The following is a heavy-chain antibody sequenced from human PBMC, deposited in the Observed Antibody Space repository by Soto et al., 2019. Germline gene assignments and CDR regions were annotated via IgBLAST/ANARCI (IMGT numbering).Heavy chain of an antibody. Sequence: SETLSLTCAVDGGSFSGYDLSWIRQPPGKGLEWIGEINHSGSTNYNPSLKSRVTISVDTSKNQFSLKLSSVTAADTAVYYCARVVPDDYGDYFDYWGQGTLVTVSS. CDR2: INHSGST. CDR1: GGSFSGYD. CDR3: ARVVPDDYGDYFDY. D-gene: IGHD4-17*01. V-gene: IGHV4-34*01. J-gene: IGHJ4*02.